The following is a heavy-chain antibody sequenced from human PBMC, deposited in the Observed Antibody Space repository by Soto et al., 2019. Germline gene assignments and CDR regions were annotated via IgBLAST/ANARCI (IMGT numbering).Heavy chain of an antibody. CDR1: GFTFDDYA. CDR2: ISWNSGSI. J-gene: IGHJ6*02. CDR3: AKDRGLRLYYYGMDV. Sequence: PGGSLRLSCAASGFTFDDYAMHWVRQAPGKGLEWVSGISWNSGSIGYADSVKGRFTISRDNAKNSLYLQMNSLRAEDTALYYCAKDRGLRLYYYGMDVWGQGTTVTVSS. D-gene: IGHD4-17*01. V-gene: IGHV3-9*01.